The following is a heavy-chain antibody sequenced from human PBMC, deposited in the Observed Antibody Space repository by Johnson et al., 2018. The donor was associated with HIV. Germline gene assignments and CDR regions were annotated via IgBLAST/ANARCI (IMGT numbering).Heavy chain of an antibody. CDR1: GFAFSMYD. V-gene: IGHV3-30*18. CDR3: AKDSFFDI. J-gene: IGHJ3*02. Sequence: QVQLVESGGGVVQPGGSLRLSCVASGFAFSMYDVQWVRQAPGKGLEWVAVISYDGSNKYYADSVKGRFTISRDNSKNTLYLQMNSLRAEDTAVYYCAKDSFFDIWGQGTMVTVSS. CDR2: ISYDGSNK.